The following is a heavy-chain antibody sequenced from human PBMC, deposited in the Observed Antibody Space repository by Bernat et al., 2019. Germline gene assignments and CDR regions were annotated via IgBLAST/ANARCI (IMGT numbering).Heavy chain of an antibody. CDR2: IYHSGST. D-gene: IGHD3-9*01. Sequence: QVQLQESGPGLVKPSETLSLTCAVSGYSISSGYYWGWIRQPPGKGLELIGSIYHSGSTYYNPSLKSRVTISVDTSKNQFTLKLSSVTAADTAVYCCARDYYDILTGYSFDYWGQGTLVTVSS. CDR1: GYSISSGYY. V-gene: IGHV4-38-2*02. J-gene: IGHJ4*01. CDR3: ARDYYDILTGYSFDY.